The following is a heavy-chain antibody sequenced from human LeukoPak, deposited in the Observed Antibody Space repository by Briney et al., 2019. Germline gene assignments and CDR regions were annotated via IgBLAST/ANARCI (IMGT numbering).Heavy chain of an antibody. J-gene: IGHJ6*03. V-gene: IGHV3-23*01. CDR2: ISITGGTT. CDR3: AKNGDRGAYCSGGTCYPYYYYYMDV. Sequence: PGGSLRLSCAASGLTFSSYGMSWVRQAPGRGLEGVSDISITGGTTYYADSLMGRFTISTDNSRNPLYLQMNSLRADHTPIYYCAKNGDRGAYCSGGTCYPYYYYYMDVWGKGTTVTISS. CDR1: GLTFSSYG. D-gene: IGHD2-15*01.